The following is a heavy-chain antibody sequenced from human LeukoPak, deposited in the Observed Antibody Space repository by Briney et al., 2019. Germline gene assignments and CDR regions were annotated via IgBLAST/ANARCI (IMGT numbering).Heavy chain of an antibody. CDR1: GGSISSYY. D-gene: IGHD4-17*01. V-gene: IGHV4-4*07. Sequence: SETLSLTCTVSGGSISSYYWSWIRQPAGKGLGWIGRIYTSGSTNYNPSLKSRVTMSVDTSKNQFSLKLTSVTAADTAVYYCARTMTTVTTNWFDPWGQGTLVTVSS. CDR2: IYTSGST. J-gene: IGHJ5*02. CDR3: ARTMTTVTTNWFDP.